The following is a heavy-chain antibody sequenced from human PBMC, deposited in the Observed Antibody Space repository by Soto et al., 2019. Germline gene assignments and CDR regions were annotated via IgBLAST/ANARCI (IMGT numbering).Heavy chain of an antibody. CDR1: GYTLTSYG. CDR3: ARNLFGVIIMGDY. D-gene: IGHD3-3*01. J-gene: IGHJ4*02. CDR2: ISTYSGNT. Sequence: TSVKVSCKASGYTLTSYGISWGRQAPGQGLEWMGWISTYSGNTDYAQKFQGRITMTTDTSTDTVYMELRSLRSDDTAVYFCARNLFGVIIMGDYWGQGTLVTVSS. V-gene: IGHV1-18*04.